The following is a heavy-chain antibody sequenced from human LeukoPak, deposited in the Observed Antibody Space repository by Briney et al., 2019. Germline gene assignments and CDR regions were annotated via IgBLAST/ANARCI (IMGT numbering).Heavy chain of an antibody. D-gene: IGHD3-22*01. CDR3: ARGLNYYDSSGIDY. CDR1: GYTFTGYY. CDR2: INPNSGGT. J-gene: IGHJ4*02. Sequence: ASVKVSCKASGYTFTGYYMHRVRQAPGQGLEWMGRINPNSGGTNYAQKFQGRVTMTRDTSISTAYMELSRLRSDDTAVYYCARGLNYYDSSGIDYWGQGTLVTVSS. V-gene: IGHV1-2*06.